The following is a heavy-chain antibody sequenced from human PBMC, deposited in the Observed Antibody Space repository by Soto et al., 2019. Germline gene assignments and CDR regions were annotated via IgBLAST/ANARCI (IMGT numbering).Heavy chain of an antibody. V-gene: IGHV3-7*03. D-gene: IGHD2-15*01. CDR1: GFVFSDYY. J-gene: IGHJ6*02. CDR2: IKQDGSEK. Sequence: VQLVESGGALVKPGGSLTLSCNASGFVFSDYYMNWLRQAPGKGLEWVANIKQDGSEKYYVDSVKGRFTISRDNAKNSLYLQMNSLRAEDTAVYYCARVGGGREVVAAKRYYYYGMDVWGQGTTVTVSS. CDR3: ARVGGGREVVAAKRYYYYGMDV.